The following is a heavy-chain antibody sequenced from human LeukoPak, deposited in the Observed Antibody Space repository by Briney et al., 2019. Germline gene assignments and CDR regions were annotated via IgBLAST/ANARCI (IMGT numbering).Heavy chain of an antibody. CDR1: GGSISSYY. D-gene: IGHD3-10*01. V-gene: IGHV4-59*01. CDR3: ARDTYYYGSGSYYFYGMDV. J-gene: IGHJ6*02. Sequence: SETLSLTCTDPGGSISSYYRSWIRQPPGKGLEWIGYIYYSGSTNYNPSLKSRVTISVDTSKNQFSLKLSSVTAAATVVYYCARDTYYYGSGSYYFYGMDVWGQGTTVTVSS. CDR2: IYYSGST.